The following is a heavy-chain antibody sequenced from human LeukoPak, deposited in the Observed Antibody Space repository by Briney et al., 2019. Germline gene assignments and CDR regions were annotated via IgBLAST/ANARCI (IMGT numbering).Heavy chain of an antibody. V-gene: IGHV1-46*01. J-gene: IGHJ3*02. Sequence: ASVKVSCKASGYTFTSYYMHWVRQAPGQGLEWMGIINPIGGSTTYAKKFQDRVTMTRETSTSTVYMEVNSLRSEDTAMYYCARDVGRRRGALDIWGEGTMVTVSS. D-gene: IGHD1-26*01. CDR1: GYTFTSYY. CDR2: INPIGGST. CDR3: ARDVGRRRGALDI.